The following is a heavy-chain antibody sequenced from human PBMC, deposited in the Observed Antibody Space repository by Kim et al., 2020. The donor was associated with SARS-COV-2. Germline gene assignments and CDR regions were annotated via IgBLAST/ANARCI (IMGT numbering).Heavy chain of an antibody. V-gene: IGHV1-69*13. D-gene: IGHD4-17*01. CDR1: GGTFSSYA. CDR3: ARATSDYGDPGYYFDY. CDR2: IIPIFGTA. J-gene: IGHJ4*02. Sequence: SVKVSCKASGGTFSSYAISWVRQAPGQGLEWMGGIIPIFGTANYAQKFQGRVTITADESTSTAYMELSSLRSEDTAVYYCARATSDYGDPGYYFDYWGQGTLVTVSS.